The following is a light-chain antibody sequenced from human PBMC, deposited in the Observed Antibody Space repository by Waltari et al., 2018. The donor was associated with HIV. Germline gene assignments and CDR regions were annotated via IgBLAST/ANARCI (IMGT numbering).Light chain of an antibody. CDR1: QSVTSGY. CDR3: QQYATSPELT. Sequence: EIVLTQSPDTLSLSPGERTTLSCTDSQSVTSGYLAWYQQKPGRTPRLVISGASSRATGIPDRFSGSGSGTHFTLTINGVEPEDFAVYFCQQYATSPELTFGGGTQLDIK. V-gene: IGKV3-20*01. J-gene: IGKJ4*01. CDR2: GAS.